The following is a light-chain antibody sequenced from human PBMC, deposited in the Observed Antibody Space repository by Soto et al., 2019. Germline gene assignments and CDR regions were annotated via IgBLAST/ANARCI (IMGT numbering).Light chain of an antibody. CDR3: QQRSNCPIT. Sequence: EIVLTQSPATLSLSPGERATLSCRASQSVSSYLAWYQQKPGQDPRLLIYDASNRATGIPARFSGSGSGTGFTLAISSLEREDFAVYYCQQRSNCPITFGQGTRLEI. J-gene: IGKJ5*01. CDR2: DAS. V-gene: IGKV3-11*01. CDR1: QSVSSY.